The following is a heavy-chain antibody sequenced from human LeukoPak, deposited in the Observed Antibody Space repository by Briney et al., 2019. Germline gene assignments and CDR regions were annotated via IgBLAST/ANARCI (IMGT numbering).Heavy chain of an antibody. J-gene: IGHJ4*02. CDR2: IYYSGST. Sequence: SETLSLTCTVSGGSISSYYWGWIRQPPGKGLEWIGSIYYSGSTYYNPSLKSRVTISVDTSKNQFSLKLSSVTAADTAVYYCASLYDILTGYHYYFDYWGQGTLVTVSS. V-gene: IGHV4-39*07. CDR3: ASLYDILTGYHYYFDY. D-gene: IGHD3-9*01. CDR1: GGSISSYY.